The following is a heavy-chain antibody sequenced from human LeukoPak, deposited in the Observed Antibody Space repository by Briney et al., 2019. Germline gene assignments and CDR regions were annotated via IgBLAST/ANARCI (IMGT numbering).Heavy chain of an antibody. V-gene: IGHV3-66*01. CDR1: GFTVSSNY. D-gene: IGHD3-10*01. CDR3: AKDVNLGSYFGSSLGYYFDY. J-gene: IGHJ4*02. CDR2: IYSGGST. Sequence: GGSLRLSCAASGFTVSSNYMSWVRQAPGKGLEWVSVIYSGGSTYYADSVKGRFTISRDNSKNTLYLQMDSLRAEDTAIYYCAKDVNLGSYFGSSLGYYFDYWGQGTLVTVSS.